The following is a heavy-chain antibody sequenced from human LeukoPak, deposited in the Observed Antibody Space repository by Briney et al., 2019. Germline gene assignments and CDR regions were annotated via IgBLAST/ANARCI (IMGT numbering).Heavy chain of an antibody. D-gene: IGHD2-2*01. Sequence: ASVKVSGKASGGTFSSYTISWVRQAPGQGLEWMGRIIPILGIANYAQKFQGRVTITADKSTSTAYMELSSLRSEDTAVYYCASRVVPAAMGAFDIWGQGTMVTVSS. J-gene: IGHJ3*02. CDR2: IIPILGIA. CDR1: GGTFSSYT. CDR3: ASRVVPAAMGAFDI. V-gene: IGHV1-69*02.